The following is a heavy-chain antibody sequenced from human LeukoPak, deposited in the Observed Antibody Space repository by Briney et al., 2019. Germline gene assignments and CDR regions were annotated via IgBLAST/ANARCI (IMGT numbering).Heavy chain of an antibody. D-gene: IGHD3-16*01. CDR2: ITPNSGDT. CDR1: GYTFTAYY. V-gene: IGHV1-2*02. J-gene: IGHJ4*02. CDR3: ARSWSGRFGELHY. Sequence: ASVKVSCKASGYTFTAYYVHWVRQAPGQGLEWMGWITPNSGDTKYVQKFQGRVTMTRDTSISTAYMEVSRLRSDDTAVYYCARSWSGRFGELHYWGQGTLGTVSS.